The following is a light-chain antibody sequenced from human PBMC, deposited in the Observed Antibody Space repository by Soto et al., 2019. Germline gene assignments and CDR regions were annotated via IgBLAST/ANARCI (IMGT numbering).Light chain of an antibody. CDR2: LGS. CDR3: MQALQTPFT. V-gene: IGKV2-28*01. J-gene: IGKJ5*01. Sequence: DIVMTQSPLSLPVTPGEPASISCRSSQILLHSNGYNYLDWYLQKAGQSPQLLIYLGSNRASGVPDRFSGSGSGTDFTLKISRVEAEDVGVYYCMQALQTPFTFGQGTRLEI. CDR1: QILLHSNGYNY.